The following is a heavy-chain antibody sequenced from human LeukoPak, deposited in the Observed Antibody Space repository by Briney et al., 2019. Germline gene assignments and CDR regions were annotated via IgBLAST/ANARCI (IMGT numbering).Heavy chain of an antibody. CDR2: ITTSSTYI. CDR1: GFTFSSYS. CDR3: ATDRLGGWGSSDH. Sequence: GGSLRLSCAASGFTFSSYSMNWVRQAPGMGLEWVSSITTSSTYIYYADSVKGRFTISRDNAKNSLYLQMNSLRADDTPVYYCATDRLGGWGSSDHWGQGTLVTVSS. J-gene: IGHJ4*02. D-gene: IGHD6-6*01. V-gene: IGHV3-21*01.